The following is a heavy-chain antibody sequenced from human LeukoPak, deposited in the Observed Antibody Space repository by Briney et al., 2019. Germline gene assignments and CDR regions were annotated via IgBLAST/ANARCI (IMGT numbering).Heavy chain of an antibody. Sequence: SETLSLTCTVSGGPIGNYYWNWIRQPPGKGLEWIGYIYSSGGTDYNPSLKSRVTISVDTSKNQISLKLRSVTAADTAVYYCARVTGLSSGYYYSDYWGQGTLVTVSS. V-gene: IGHV4-59*01. CDR2: IYSSGGT. J-gene: IGHJ4*02. D-gene: IGHD3-3*01. CDR1: GGPIGNYY. CDR3: ARVTGLSSGYYYSDY.